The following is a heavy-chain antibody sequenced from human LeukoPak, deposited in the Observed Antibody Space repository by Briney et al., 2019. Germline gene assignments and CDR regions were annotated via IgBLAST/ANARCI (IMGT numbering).Heavy chain of an antibody. V-gene: IGHV4-39*01. J-gene: IGHJ5*02. CDR3: ARPRTRLAWFDP. CDR2: IYYSGST. D-gene: IGHD6-19*01. CDR1: GGSISSSNYY. Sequence: SETLSLTCTVSGGSISSSNYYWDWIRQPPGKGLEWIGSIYYSGSTYYNPSLKSRGTISVDTSKNQFSLKLRSVTAADTAVYYCARPRTRLAWFDPWGQGTLVTVSS.